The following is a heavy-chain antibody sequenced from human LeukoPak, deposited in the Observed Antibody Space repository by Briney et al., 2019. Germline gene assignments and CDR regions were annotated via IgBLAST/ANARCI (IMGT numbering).Heavy chain of an antibody. V-gene: IGHV4-59*08. J-gene: IGHJ3*02. D-gene: IGHD7-27*01. CDR1: GGSTSRYY. CDR2: IFYSGGT. CDR3: ARHPGEYDAFDM. Sequence: SETLSLTCTVSGGSTSRYYWSWIRQPPGERLEWIGCIFYSGGTSYNPSLKSRVTVSADSSKNQFSLKLNSVTAADTAVYYCARHPGEYDAFDMWGQGTMVTVSS.